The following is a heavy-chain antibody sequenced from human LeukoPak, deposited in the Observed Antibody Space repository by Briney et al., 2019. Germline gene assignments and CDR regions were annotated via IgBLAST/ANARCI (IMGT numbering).Heavy chain of an antibody. CDR1: GGTFSSYA. J-gene: IGHJ6*02. V-gene: IGHV1-69*04. CDR3: ARAYCSGGSCYVYGMDV. Sequence: ASVKVSCKASGGTFSSYAISWVRQAPGQGLEWMGRIIPIPGIANYAQKFQGRVTITADKSTSTAYMELSSLRSEDTAVYYCARAYCSGGSCYVYGMDVWGQGTTVTVSS. CDR2: IIPIPGIA. D-gene: IGHD2-15*01.